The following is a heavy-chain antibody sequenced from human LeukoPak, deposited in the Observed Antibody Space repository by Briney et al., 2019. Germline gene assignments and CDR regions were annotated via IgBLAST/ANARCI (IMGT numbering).Heavy chain of an antibody. J-gene: IGHJ4*02. CDR1: GFTFSDYS. CDR2: IGIESGNT. CDR3: ARDYKYAFDN. D-gene: IGHD5-24*01. V-gene: IGHV3-48*01. Sequence: QPGGSLRLSCAASGFTFSDYSMNWVRQAPGKGLEWISYIGIESGNTNYADSVKGRFTISGDKAKNSLYLQMNSLRVEDTAVYYCARDYKYAFDNWGQGTLVTVSS.